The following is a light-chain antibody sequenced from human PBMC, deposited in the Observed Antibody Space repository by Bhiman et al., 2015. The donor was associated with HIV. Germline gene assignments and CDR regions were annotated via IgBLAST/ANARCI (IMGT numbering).Light chain of an antibody. J-gene: IGLJ3*02. CDR3: AAWDDSLSAGGV. CDR1: SSNIGSNY. CDR2: RNN. Sequence: QLVLTQPPSASGTPGQRVTISCSGSSSNIGSNYVYWYQQLPGTTPKLLIYRNNQRPSGVPDRFSGSKSGTSASLAISGLRSEDEADYYCAAWDDSLSAGGVFGGGTKLTVL. V-gene: IGLV1-47*01.